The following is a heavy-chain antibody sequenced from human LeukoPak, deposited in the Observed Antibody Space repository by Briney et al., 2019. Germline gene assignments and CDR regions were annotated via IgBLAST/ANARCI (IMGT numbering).Heavy chain of an antibody. CDR2: IIPIFGTA. CDR1: GGTFSSYA. D-gene: IGHD3-22*01. V-gene: IGHV1-69*05. Sequence: VASVKVSCKASGGTFSSYAISWVRQAPGQGLEWMGGIIPIFGTANYAQKFQGRVTITTDESTSTAYMELSSLRSDDTAVYYCARDFYDSSAYGASDWFDPWGQGTLVTVSS. CDR3: ARDFYDSSAYGASDWFDP. J-gene: IGHJ5*02.